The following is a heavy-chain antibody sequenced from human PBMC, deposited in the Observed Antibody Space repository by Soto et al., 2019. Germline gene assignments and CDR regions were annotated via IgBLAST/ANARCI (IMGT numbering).Heavy chain of an antibody. CDR3: ARARPASSGYPALYYFDY. J-gene: IGHJ4*02. CDR2: IIPIFGTA. CDR1: GGTFSSYA. V-gene: IGHV1-69*13. Sequence: SVKVSCKASGGTFSSYAISWVRQAPGQGLEWMGGIIPIFGTANYARKFQGRVTITADESTSTAYMELSSLRSEDTAVYYCARARPASSGYPALYYFDYWGQGTLVTVSS. D-gene: IGHD3-22*01.